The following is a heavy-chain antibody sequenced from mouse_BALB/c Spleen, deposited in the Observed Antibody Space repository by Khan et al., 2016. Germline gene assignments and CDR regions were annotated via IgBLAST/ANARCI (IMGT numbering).Heavy chain of an antibody. CDR1: GYTLTNYG. D-gene: IGHD1-1*01. J-gene: IGHJ4*01. Sequence: QIQLVQSGPELKKPGETVKISCKASGYTLTNYGMNWVKQAPGKGLKWMGWINTYTGEPTYADDFKGRFAFSLETSASTAYLQINNLKNEDTATYFVARKPPLLPDYYAMDYWGQGTSVTVSS. CDR2: INTYTGEP. CDR3: ARKPPLLPDYYAMDY. V-gene: IGHV9-3-1*01.